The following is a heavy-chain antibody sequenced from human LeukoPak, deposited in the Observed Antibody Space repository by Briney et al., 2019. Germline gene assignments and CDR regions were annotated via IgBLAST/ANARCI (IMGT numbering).Heavy chain of an antibody. CDR2: ISGSVGST. D-gene: IGHD5-12*01. CDR3: AKATYIVATTYFDY. Sequence: PGGSLRLSCAASGFTFSSYAMSWVRQAPGKGLEWVSAISGSVGSTYYADAVKGRFTISRDNSKNTLYLQMNSLRAEDTAVYYCAKATYIVATTYFDYWGQGTLVTVSS. V-gene: IGHV3-23*01. CDR1: GFTFSSYA. J-gene: IGHJ4*02.